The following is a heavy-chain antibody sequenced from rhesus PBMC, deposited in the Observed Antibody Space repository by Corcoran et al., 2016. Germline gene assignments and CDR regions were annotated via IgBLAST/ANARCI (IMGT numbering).Heavy chain of an antibody. Sequence: QVKLQQWGEGLVKPSETLSLTCAAYGGSISGYYSLSWLRQAPGKGLGWIGQMEWIGNIDGNSARTNYNPPLKNRVTISKDTSKNQFSLKLSSVTAADTAVYYCARDKVGYNSWSGGDGFDFWGQGLRVTVSS. D-gene: IGHD6-13*01. V-gene: IGHV4-73*01. CDR3: ARDKVGYNSWSGGDGFDF. J-gene: IGHJ3*01. CDR2: IDGNSART. CDR1: GGSISGYYS.